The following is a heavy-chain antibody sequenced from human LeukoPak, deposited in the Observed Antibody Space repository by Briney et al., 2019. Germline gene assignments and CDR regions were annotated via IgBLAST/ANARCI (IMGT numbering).Heavy chain of an antibody. J-gene: IGHJ6*02. CDR3: ARLSGSSDTGLGMDV. Sequence: GGSLRLSCAASGYTFSSHGLTWVRQAPGKGLEWVSTINGAGDNTYYAETVKGRFTISRDNSKNTLYLQMSSLRAEDTAVYYCARLSGSSDTGLGMDVWGQGTTVTVSS. CDR2: INGAGDNT. V-gene: IGHV3-23*01. D-gene: IGHD1-26*01. CDR1: GYTFSSHG.